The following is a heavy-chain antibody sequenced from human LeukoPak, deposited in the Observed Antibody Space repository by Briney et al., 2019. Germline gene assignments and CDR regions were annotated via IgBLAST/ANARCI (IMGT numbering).Heavy chain of an antibody. D-gene: IGHD3-22*01. V-gene: IGHV4-39*01. CDR3: ARHWWGDNYYYSSGLQFPFDY. CDR1: GGSISSSSYY. Sequence: PSETLSLTCTVSGGSISSSSYYWGWIRQPPGKGREWIGSIYYSGSTYYNPSLKSRVTISVDTSKNQFSLKLSSVTAADTAVYYCARHWWGDNYYYSSGLQFPFDYWGQGTLVTVSS. CDR2: IYYSGST. J-gene: IGHJ4*02.